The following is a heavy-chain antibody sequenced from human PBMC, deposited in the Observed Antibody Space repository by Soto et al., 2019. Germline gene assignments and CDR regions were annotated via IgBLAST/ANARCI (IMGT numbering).Heavy chain of an antibody. Sequence: SETLSLTCTVSGGSIRNVYWSWIRQPPGKGLEWIGFIYHSGNTKYNPSLKSRVTISIDTSNNQFSLSLKSVTAADTAVYFCARAHAPTLPFDYWGQGTLVTVSS. CDR3: ARAHAPTLPFDY. D-gene: IGHD2-15*01. CDR2: IYHSGNT. J-gene: IGHJ4*02. V-gene: IGHV4-59*01. CDR1: GGSIRNVY.